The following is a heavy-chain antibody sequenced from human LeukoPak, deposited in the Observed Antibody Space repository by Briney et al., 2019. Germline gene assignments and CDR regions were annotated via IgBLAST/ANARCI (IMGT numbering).Heavy chain of an antibody. CDR2: ISYDGRTE. Sequence: PGGSLRLSCAASGFTFSNYAIHWVRQAPGKGLEWVAIISYDGRTESYADSVKGRFTTSRDNFKNTLYLQMNSLRAEDTAVYYCARAPGTHPPDYWGQGTLVTVSS. J-gene: IGHJ4*02. CDR1: GFTFSNYA. V-gene: IGHV3-30*03. CDR3: ARAPGTHPPDY.